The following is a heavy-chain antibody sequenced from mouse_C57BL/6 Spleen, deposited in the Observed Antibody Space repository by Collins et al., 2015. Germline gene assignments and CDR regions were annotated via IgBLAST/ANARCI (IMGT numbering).Heavy chain of an antibody. CDR3: ARWGDYYAMVY. V-gene: IGHV3-2*02. CDR2: ISYSGST. CDR1: GYSITSDYA. Sequence: DVQLQESGPGLVKPSQSLSLTCTVTGYSITSDYAWNWIRQFPRNKLEWMGYISYSGSTSYNPSLKSRISITRDTSKNQFFLQLNSVTTEDTATYYCARWGDYYAMVYWGQGTSVTVSS. J-gene: IGHJ4*01.